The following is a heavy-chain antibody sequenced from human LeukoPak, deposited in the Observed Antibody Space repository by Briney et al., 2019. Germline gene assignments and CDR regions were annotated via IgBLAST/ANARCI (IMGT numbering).Heavy chain of an antibody. CDR1: GGSINSGDYY. V-gene: IGHV4-30-4*08. J-gene: IGHJ4*02. D-gene: IGHD3-16*01. CDR2: IYYSGST. Sequence: SQTLSLTCTVSGGSINSGDYYWSWIRQPPGKGLEWIGYIYYSGSTYYNPSLKSRVTISVDTSKNQFSLKLSSVTAADTAVYYCAIRTWGQYYFDYWGQGTLVTVSS. CDR3: AIRTWGQYYFDY.